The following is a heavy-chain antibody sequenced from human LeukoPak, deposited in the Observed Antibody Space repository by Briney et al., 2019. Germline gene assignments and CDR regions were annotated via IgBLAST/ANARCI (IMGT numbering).Heavy chain of an antibody. Sequence: PSETLSLTCTVSGGSTSSGSSYWSWIRQPAGKGLEWIGRIYSSGSTNYNPSLRSRFTISVDTSKNQFSLKLSSVTAADTAVYYCAREATTDFDWFSRLGFDYWGQGTLVTVSS. CDR2: IYSSGST. V-gene: IGHV4-61*02. D-gene: IGHD3-9*01. J-gene: IGHJ4*02. CDR3: AREATTDFDWFSRLGFDY. CDR1: GGSTSSGSSY.